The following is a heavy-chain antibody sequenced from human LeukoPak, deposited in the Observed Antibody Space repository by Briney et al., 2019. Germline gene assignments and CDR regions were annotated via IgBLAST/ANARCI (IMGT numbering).Heavy chain of an antibody. CDR2: ISGSGGST. CDR1: GFTFSSYA. V-gene: IGHV3-23*01. J-gene: IGHJ3*02. D-gene: IGHD3-22*01. CDR3: AKVLGMIVVEDAFDI. Sequence: PGGSLRLSCAASGFTFSSYAMSWARQAPGKGLEWVSAISGSGGSTYYADSVKGRFTISRDNSKNTLYLQMNSLRAEDTAVYYCAKVLGMIVVEDAFDIWGQGTMVTVSS.